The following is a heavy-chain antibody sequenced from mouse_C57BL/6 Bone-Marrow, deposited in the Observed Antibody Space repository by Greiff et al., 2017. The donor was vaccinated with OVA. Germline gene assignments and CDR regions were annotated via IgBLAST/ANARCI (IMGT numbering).Heavy chain of an antibody. Sequence: VHVKQSGPELVKPGASVKISCKASGYSFTDYNMNWVKQSNGKSLEWIGVINPNYGTTSYNQKFKGKATLTVDQSSSTAYMQLNSLTSEDSAVYYCAKLLRRRGFAYWGQGTLVTVSA. D-gene: IGHD1-2*01. CDR1: GYSFTDYN. V-gene: IGHV1-39*01. CDR2: INPNYGTT. J-gene: IGHJ3*01. CDR3: AKLLRRRGFAY.